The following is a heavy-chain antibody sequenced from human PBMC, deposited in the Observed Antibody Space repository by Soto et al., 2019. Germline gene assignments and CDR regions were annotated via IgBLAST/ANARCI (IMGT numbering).Heavy chain of an antibody. J-gene: IGHJ2*01. CDR1: GYTFRTYG. Sequence: QVQLVQSGAEVKKPGASVKVSCKTSGYTFRTYGISWVRQAPGQGLEWMGWISSYNDKTKYSQKIEGRATMTTDTFTSTAYLELRSLRADDTAVYYCARDSHDYDSGYWYFDFWGRGTLVTVSS. CDR2: ISSYNDKT. D-gene: IGHD3-22*01. CDR3: ARDSHDYDSGYWYFDF. V-gene: IGHV1-18*01.